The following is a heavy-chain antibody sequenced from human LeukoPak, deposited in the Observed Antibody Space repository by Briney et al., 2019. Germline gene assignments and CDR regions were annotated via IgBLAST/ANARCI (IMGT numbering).Heavy chain of an antibody. CDR3: ARDHSSSGQLFDF. Sequence: ASVKVSCKTSGYTFTYYGISWVRQAPGQGLEWMGWISAYNGDTKSAQKLQDRLTMTTDTSTSTAYMELRSLRSDDTALYYCARDHSSSGQLFDFWGQGTLVTVSS. CDR2: ISAYNGDT. CDR1: GYTFTYYG. D-gene: IGHD6-13*01. J-gene: IGHJ4*02. V-gene: IGHV1-18*01.